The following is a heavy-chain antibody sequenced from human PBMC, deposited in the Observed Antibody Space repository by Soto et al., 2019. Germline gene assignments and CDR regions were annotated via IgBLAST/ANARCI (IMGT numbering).Heavy chain of an antibody. Sequence: SVKVSCKASGYTFTGYYLHWVRQAPGQGLEWMGCIHPKSGATIYPQHFQGRVTMTRDTSITTAFMELSSLKFDAPAIYSCAITGNLASGTSFRVDYWGQGILVTSPQ. D-gene: IGHD3-10*01. CDR1: GYTFTGYY. J-gene: IGHJ4*02. CDR3: AITGNLASGTSFRVDY. CDR2: IHPKSGAT. V-gene: IGHV1-2*02.